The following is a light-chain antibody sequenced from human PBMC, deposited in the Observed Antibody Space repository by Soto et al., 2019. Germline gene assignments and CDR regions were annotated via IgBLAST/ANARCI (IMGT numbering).Light chain of an antibody. Sequence: QSVLTQPRSVSGSPGQSVTISCTGTSGDVGGYNYVSWYQQYSGKAPKVMIYDVSKRPSGVPDRFSGSKSGNTASLTISGLQAEDEADYYCCSYAASNTFVFGTGTKVTV. V-gene: IGLV2-11*01. CDR2: DVS. J-gene: IGLJ1*01. CDR1: SGDVGGYNY. CDR3: CSYAASNTFV.